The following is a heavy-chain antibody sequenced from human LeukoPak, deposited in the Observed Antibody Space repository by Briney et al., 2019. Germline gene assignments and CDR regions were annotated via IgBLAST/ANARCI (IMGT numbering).Heavy chain of an antibody. V-gene: IGHV3-30*02. J-gene: IGHJ4*02. CDR2: IRYDGSNK. Sequence: GGSLRLSCAASGFTFSSYGMHWVRQAPGKGLEWVAFIRYDGSNKYYADSVKGRFTISRDNSKNTLYLQMNSLRAEDTAVYYCARGYDSSGYYHLIDYWGQGTLVTVSS. D-gene: IGHD3-22*01. CDR1: GFTFSSYG. CDR3: ARGYDSSGYYHLIDY.